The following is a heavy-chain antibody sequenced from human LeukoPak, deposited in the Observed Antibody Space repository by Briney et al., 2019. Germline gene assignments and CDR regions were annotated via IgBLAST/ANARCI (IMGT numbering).Heavy chain of an antibody. D-gene: IGHD4-17*01. CDR1: GGSLSGYF. CDR2: INHSGDT. CDR3: TRVRVGASP. J-gene: IGHJ4*02. V-gene: IGHV4-34*01. Sequence: SETLSLTCAVSGGSLSGYFWTWIRQSPEKGLEWIGEINHSGDTNYNPSLKSRLTLSLDTSKSQFSLKLTSVTAADAAVYYCTRVRVGASPWAQGILVTVSS.